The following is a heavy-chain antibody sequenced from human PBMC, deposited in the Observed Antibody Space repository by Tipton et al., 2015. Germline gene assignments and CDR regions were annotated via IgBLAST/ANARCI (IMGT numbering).Heavy chain of an antibody. CDR2: IYSSGTT. J-gene: IGHJ4*01. CDR3: VRGGADYED. D-gene: IGHD4-17*01. CDR1: GGSVSSSNYY. Sequence: TLSLTCTVSGGSVSSSNYYWGWIRQPPGKGLEWIGSIYSSGTTYYNPSLKSRVTISEDTSKTQISLNVTSVTAADTAVYFCVRGGADYEDWGHGTLVTVSS. V-gene: IGHV4-39*07.